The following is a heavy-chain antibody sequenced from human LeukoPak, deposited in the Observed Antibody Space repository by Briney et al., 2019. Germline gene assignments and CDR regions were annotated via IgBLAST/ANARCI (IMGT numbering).Heavy chain of an antibody. CDR3: AKDFYGSGSTGVDY. J-gene: IGHJ4*02. Sequence: PGGSLRLSCAASGFTFDDYAMHWVRQAPGKGLEWVSGISWNSGSIGYADSVKGRFTISRDNAKNSLYLQMNSLRAEDTALYYCAKDFYGSGSTGVDYWGQGTLVTVSS. V-gene: IGHV3-9*01. CDR2: ISWNSGSI. CDR1: GFTFDDYA. D-gene: IGHD3-10*01.